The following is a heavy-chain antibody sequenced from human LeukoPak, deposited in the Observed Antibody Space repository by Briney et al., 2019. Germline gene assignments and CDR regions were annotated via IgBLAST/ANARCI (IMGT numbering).Heavy chain of an antibody. CDR2: ISAYNGNT. D-gene: IGHD1-26*01. J-gene: IGHJ4*02. Sequence: ASVKVSCKASGYTFTSYGISWVRQAPGQGLEWMGWISAYNGNTNYAQKLQGRVTMTTDTSTSTAYMELRSLRSDDTAVYYCARDLWVGATFGVXXXGYWGQGTLVTVSS. CDR3: ARDLWVGATFGVXXXGY. CDR1: GYTFTSYG. V-gene: IGHV1-18*01.